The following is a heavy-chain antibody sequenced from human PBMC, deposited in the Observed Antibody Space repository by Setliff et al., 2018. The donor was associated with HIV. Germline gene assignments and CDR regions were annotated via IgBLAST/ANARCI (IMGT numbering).Heavy chain of an antibody. D-gene: IGHD6-6*01. CDR2: IYYSGST. Sequence: SETLSLTCTVSGGSISSSSYYWGWIRQPPGKGLEWIGSIYYSGSTYYNPSLKSRVTISVDTSKNQLSLNLTSVTAADTAVHYCAGEYSSSSPFEYWGRGTLVTVS. V-gene: IGHV4-39*07. CDR3: AGEYSSSSPFEY. CDR1: GGSISSSSYY. J-gene: IGHJ4*02.